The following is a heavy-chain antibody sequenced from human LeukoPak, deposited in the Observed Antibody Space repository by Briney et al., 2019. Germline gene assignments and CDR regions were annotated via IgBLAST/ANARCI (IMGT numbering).Heavy chain of an antibody. D-gene: IGHD1-26*01. CDR2: IYYSGST. V-gene: IGHV4-39*07. CDR3: ARDRERGSDY. Sequence: SETLSLTCTVSGGSISSSSYYWGWIRQPPGKGLEWIGAIYYSGSTYYNPSLQSRVTISVDRSKNQFSLYVSSVTAADTAVYYCARDRERGSDYLGQGTLVTVSS. CDR1: GGSISSSSYY. J-gene: IGHJ4*02.